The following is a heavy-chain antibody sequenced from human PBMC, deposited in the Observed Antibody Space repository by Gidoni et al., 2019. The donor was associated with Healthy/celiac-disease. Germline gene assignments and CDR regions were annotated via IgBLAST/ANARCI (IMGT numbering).Heavy chain of an antibody. CDR3: ARDYYGSGSYHYYYYGMDV. V-gene: IGHV4-39*02. CDR2: IYYSGST. Sequence: QLQLQESGPGLVKPSETLSLPCTVSGGSISSSSYYWGWIRQPPGKGLEWIGSIYYSGSTYYNPSLKSRVTISVDTSKNQFSLKLSSVTAADTAVYYCARDYYGSGSYHYYYYGMDVWGQGTTVTVSS. J-gene: IGHJ6*02. D-gene: IGHD3-10*01. CDR1: GGSISSSSYY.